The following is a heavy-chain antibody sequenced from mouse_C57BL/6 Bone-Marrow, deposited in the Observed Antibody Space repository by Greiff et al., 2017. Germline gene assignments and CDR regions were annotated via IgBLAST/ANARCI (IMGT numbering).Heavy chain of an antibody. CDR1: GFTFSNYW. CDR2: IRLKSDNYAT. J-gene: IGHJ4*01. Sequence: EVKVEESGGGLVQPGGSMKLSCVASGFTFSNYWMNWVRQSPEKGLEWVAQIRLKSDNYATHYAESVKGRFTISRDDSKSSVYLQMNNLRAEDTGIYYCTGRGNLYAMDYWGQGTSVTVSS. D-gene: IGHD2-1*01. V-gene: IGHV6-3*01. CDR3: TGRGNLYAMDY.